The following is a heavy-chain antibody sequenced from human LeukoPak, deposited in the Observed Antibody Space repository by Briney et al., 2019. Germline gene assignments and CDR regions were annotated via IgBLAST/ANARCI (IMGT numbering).Heavy chain of an antibody. J-gene: IGHJ4*02. Sequence: GGSLRFSCAASGFTFSSYWMHWVRQAPGKGLVWVSRINSDGSSTSYADSVKGRFTVSRDNAKNTVYLQMNNLRVDDTAMYYCVGTIASRGSEYWGQGALVTVSS. CDR3: VGTIASRGSEY. CDR2: INSDGSST. V-gene: IGHV3-74*01. CDR1: GFTFSSYW. D-gene: IGHD6-6*01.